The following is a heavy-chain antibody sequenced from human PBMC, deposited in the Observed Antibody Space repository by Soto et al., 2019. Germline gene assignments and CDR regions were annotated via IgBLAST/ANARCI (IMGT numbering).Heavy chain of an antibody. CDR3: ASEYCSGGSCYSRIFDY. J-gene: IGHJ4*02. CDR1: GFTFNTYA. Sequence: PGGSLRLSCAAFGFTFNTYAMHWVSQSPGKGLEWVAFISSGSDYIYYADSVKGRFTISRDNAKSSLYLQMNSLTDDDTALYYCASEYCSGGSCYSRIFDYWGQGSLVTVSS. V-gene: IGHV3-21*04. CDR2: ISSGSDYI. D-gene: IGHD2-15*01.